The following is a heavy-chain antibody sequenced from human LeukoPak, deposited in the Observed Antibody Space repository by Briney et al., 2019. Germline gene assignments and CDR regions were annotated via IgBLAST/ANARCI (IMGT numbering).Heavy chain of an antibody. CDR2: IRHDGSNK. CDR1: GFTFSSYG. CDR3: ARDRSSSSWYFYYYYMDV. J-gene: IGHJ6*03. V-gene: IGHV3-30*02. D-gene: IGHD6-13*01. Sequence: PGGSLRLSCAASGFTFSSYGMHWVRQAPGKGLEWVAFIRHDGSNKYYADSVKGRFTISRDNSKNNLYLQMNSLRAEDTAVYYCARDRSSSSWYFYYYYMDVWGKGTTVTVSS.